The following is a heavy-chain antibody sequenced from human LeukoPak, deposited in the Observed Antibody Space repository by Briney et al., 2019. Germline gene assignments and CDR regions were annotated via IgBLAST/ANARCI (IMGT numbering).Heavy chain of an antibody. J-gene: IGHJ5*02. CDR2: LYYSGST. V-gene: IGHV4-39*01. CDR3: ARRITVPGTRGWFDP. CDR1: GGSISSSNYY. Sequence: SETLSLTCAVYGGSISSSNYYWGWIRQPPGEGLEWIGSLYYSGSTSYNPSLKSRVTISVDTSKNQFSLKLSSVTAADMAVYYCARRITVPGTRGWFDPWGQGTLVTVSS. D-gene: IGHD6-19*01.